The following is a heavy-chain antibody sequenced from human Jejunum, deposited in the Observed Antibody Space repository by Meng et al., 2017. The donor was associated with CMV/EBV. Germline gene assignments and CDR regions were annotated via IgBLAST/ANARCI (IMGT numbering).Heavy chain of an antibody. J-gene: IGHJ4*02. V-gene: IGHV4-59*01. CDR3: AGQSDILTGPEDH. CDR2: IYYTGST. CDR1: NDSIHDYY. Sequence: VSNDSIHDYYWSWIRQTPGKGLEWIGYIYYTGSTNYNPSLKSRVTMSIDRFKNQFSLKVTSVTAADTAMYFCAGQSDILTGPEDHWGQGTLVTVSS. D-gene: IGHD3-9*01.